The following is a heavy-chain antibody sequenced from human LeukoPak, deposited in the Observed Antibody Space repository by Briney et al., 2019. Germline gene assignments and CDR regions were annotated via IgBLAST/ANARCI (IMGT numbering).Heavy chain of an antibody. CDR3: ARTYTAMVNPNF. CDR1: GYTFTGYY. J-gene: IGHJ4*02. V-gene: IGHV1-2*02. CDR2: INPNSGGT. Sequence: ASVKVSCKASGYTFTGYYMHWVRQAPGQGLEWMGWINPNSGGTNYAQKVQGRVTMTRDTSISTAYVELSRLRSDDTAVYYCARTYTAMVNPNFWGQGTLVTVSS. D-gene: IGHD5-18*01.